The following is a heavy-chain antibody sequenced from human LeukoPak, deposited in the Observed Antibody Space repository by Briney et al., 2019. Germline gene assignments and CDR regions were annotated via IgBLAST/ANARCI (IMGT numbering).Heavy chain of an antibody. CDR2: INSDGSST. J-gene: IGHJ4*02. Sequence: GGSLRLSCAASGFTFSSYWVHWVRQAPGKGLVWVSRINSDGSSTSYADSVKGRFTISRDNAKNTLYLQMNSLRAEDTAVYYCARDRLAAAGTQFDYWGQGTLVTVSS. V-gene: IGHV3-74*01. D-gene: IGHD6-13*01. CDR1: GFTFSSYW. CDR3: ARDRLAAAGTQFDY.